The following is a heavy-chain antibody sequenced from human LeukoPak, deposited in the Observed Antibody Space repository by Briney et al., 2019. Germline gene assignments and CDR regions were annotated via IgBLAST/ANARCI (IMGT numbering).Heavy chain of an antibody. CDR3: AKWSGDYPSYYLDY. J-gene: IGHJ4*02. V-gene: IGHV3-30*02. CDR1: GFTFSSFG. Sequence: GGSLRLSCAASGFTFSSFGLHWVRQAPGKGLEWVALIRSDGSSKNYADSVKGRFIISRDTSKNTVHLQMNNLRAEDTAVYYCAKWSGDYPSYYLDYWGQGTLVTVSS. CDR2: IRSDGSSK. D-gene: IGHD4-17*01.